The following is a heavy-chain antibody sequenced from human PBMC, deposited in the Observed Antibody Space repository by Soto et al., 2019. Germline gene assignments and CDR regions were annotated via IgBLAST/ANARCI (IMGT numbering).Heavy chain of an antibody. V-gene: IGHV4-59*01. Sequence: PSETLSLTCTVSGASIGSSYWTWIRQPPGKGLEWMGYIFYSGSTNYNPSLSGRVSMTVDTSKNQVSLNLRSVTAADTAVYYCAKVEVTISDYWGQGTLVTVSS. CDR3: AKVEVTISDY. CDR2: IFYSGST. D-gene: IGHD2-21*01. CDR1: GASIGSSY. J-gene: IGHJ4*02.